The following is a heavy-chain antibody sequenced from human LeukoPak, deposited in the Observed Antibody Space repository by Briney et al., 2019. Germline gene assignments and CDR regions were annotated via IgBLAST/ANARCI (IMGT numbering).Heavy chain of an antibody. CDR1: GFTFSDYF. Sequence: GGSLRLSCVASGFTFSDYFMSWIRQAPGKGLVWLSFINSAGDNIYYADSVKGRFTISRDNAKNSLYLQMNSLRAEDTAVYYCAKGGATMPFDYWGQGTLVTVSS. J-gene: IGHJ4*02. D-gene: IGHD1-26*01. CDR2: INSAGDNI. CDR3: AKGGATMPFDY. V-gene: IGHV3-11*04.